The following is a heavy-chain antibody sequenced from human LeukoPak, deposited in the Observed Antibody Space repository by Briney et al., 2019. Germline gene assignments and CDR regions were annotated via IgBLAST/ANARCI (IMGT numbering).Heavy chain of an antibody. V-gene: IGHV3-33*08. CDR2: IWYDGSNK. Sequence: GGSLRLSCAASGFTLSDFAMHWVRQAPGKGLEWVAVIWYDGSNKYYADSVKGRFTISRDNSKNTLYLQMNSLRAEDTAVYYCARDMYSSSSLDYWGQGTLVTVSS. D-gene: IGHD6-13*01. CDR3: ARDMYSSSSLDY. CDR1: GFTLSDFA. J-gene: IGHJ4*02.